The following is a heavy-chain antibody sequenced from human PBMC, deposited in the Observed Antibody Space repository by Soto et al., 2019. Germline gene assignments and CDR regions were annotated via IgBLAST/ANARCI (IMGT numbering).Heavy chain of an antibody. CDR2: ISYDGSNK. CDR3: ARDSYDSSGYYSLSWFDP. CDR1: GFAFSRYA. J-gene: IGHJ5*02. D-gene: IGHD3-22*01. Sequence: PGGSLRLSCAASGFAFSRYAIHWVRQAPGKGLEWVAVISYDGSNKKYEESVKGRFTISRDNSKNTLYLQMNSLRAEDTAVYYCARDSYDSSGYYSLSWFDPWGQGTLVTVSS. V-gene: IGHV3-30-3*01.